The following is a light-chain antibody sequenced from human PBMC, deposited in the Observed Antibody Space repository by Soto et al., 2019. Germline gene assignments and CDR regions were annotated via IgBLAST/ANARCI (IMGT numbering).Light chain of an antibody. CDR3: QTWGTGIRV. CDR2: LNSDGSH. Sequence: QLVLTQSPSASASLGASVKLTCTLSSGHSSYAIAWHQQQPEKGPRYLMKLNSDGSHSKGDGIPDRFSGSSSGAERYLTISSLQSEDEAYYYCQTWGTGIRVFGGGTKLTFL. J-gene: IGLJ3*02. V-gene: IGLV4-69*01. CDR1: SGHSSYA.